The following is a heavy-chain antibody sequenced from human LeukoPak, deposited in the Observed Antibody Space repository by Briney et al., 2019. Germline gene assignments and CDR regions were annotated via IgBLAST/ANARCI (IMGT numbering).Heavy chain of an antibody. CDR3: ARDSGSYYDSMSFDI. CDR1: GGSISSYY. J-gene: IGHJ3*02. V-gene: IGHV4-59*12. CDR2: IYYSGST. Sequence: PSETLSLTCTVSGGSISSYYWSWIRQPPGKGLEWIGYIYYSGSTNYNPSLKSRVTISVDTSKNQFSLKLSSVTAADTAVYYCARDSGSYYDSMSFDIWGQGTMVTVSS. D-gene: IGHD3-22*01.